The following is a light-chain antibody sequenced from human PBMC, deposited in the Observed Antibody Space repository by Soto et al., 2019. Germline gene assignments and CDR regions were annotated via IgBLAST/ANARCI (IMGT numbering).Light chain of an antibody. J-gene: IGLJ3*02. V-gene: IGLV2-11*01. Sequence: QSALTQPRSVSGSPGQSVTISCTGTSSDVGDYNYVSWYQQYPGKAPKLVIYDVSKRPSGVPDRFSGSKSGNTASLTISGLQAEDEAYYYCSSFAGSYTFWVFGRGTKLTVL. CDR3: SSFAGSYTFWV. CDR1: SSDVGDYNY. CDR2: DVS.